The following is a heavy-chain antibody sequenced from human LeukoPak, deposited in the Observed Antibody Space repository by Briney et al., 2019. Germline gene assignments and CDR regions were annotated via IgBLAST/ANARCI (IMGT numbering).Heavy chain of an antibody. CDR1: GFTFSSYG. CDR3: ARDLSGIYYIAY. D-gene: IGHD5-12*01. J-gene: IGHJ4*02. V-gene: IGHV3-30*02. Sequence: GGSLRLSCAASGFTFSSYGMHWVRQAPGEGLEWVAYIGYDGSKKYYSDSVKGRFTISGDNSKNTVHLQMNSLRAADTALYFCARDLSGIYYIAYWGQGTLVTVSS. CDR2: IGYDGSKK.